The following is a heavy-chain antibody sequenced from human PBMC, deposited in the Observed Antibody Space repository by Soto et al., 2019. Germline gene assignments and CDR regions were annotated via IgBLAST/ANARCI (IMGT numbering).Heavy chain of an antibody. Sequence: GASVKVSCKVSGYTLTELSMHWVRQAPGKGLEWMGGFDPEDGETIYAQKFQGRVTMTEDTSTDTAYMELSSLRSEDTAAYYCATAPWKSGPNWFDPWGQGTLVTVSS. V-gene: IGHV1-24*01. J-gene: IGHJ5*02. CDR1: GYTLTELS. D-gene: IGHD3-3*01. CDR2: FDPEDGET. CDR3: ATAPWKSGPNWFDP.